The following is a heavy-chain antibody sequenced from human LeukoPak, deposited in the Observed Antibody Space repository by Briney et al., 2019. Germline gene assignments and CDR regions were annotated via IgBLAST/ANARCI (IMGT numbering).Heavy chain of an antibody. CDR2: VYHSGST. CDR3: ARRVISEISIDKGNWLDP. CDR1: GGYISTYY. Sequence: SETLSLTCTVSGGYISTYYWSWIRQPPGKGLESIGYVYHSGSTNYNPSLKSRVTISVDTSKNQFSLRLTSVTAADSAVYYCARRVISEISIDKGNWLDPWGQGTQVTVSS. J-gene: IGHJ5*02. V-gene: IGHV4-59*01. D-gene: IGHD3-3*01.